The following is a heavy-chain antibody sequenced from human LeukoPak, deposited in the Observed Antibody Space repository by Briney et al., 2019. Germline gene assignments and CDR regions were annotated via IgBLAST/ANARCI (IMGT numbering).Heavy chain of an antibody. CDR3: AKGLDSGSLINAFDI. D-gene: IGHD1-26*01. Sequence: GGSLRLSCAASGFTFDDYAMHWVRQAPGKGLEWVSGISWDSGTIGQADSVKGRFTISRDNARNSLYLQMSGLRVEDMALYYCAKGLDSGSLINAFDIWGQGTVVTVSS. V-gene: IGHV3-9*03. J-gene: IGHJ3*02. CDR1: GFTFDDYA. CDR2: ISWDSGTI.